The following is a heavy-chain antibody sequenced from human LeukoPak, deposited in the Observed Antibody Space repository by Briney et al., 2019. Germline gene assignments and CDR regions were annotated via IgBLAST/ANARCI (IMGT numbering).Heavy chain of an antibody. Sequence: GGSLRLSCAASGFTFSSYAMNWVRQAPGKGLEWVSISGSGGGTYYADSVKGRFTISRDNSKNTLYLQMNSLRAEDTAVYYCAKARGATYGTYYFDYWGQGTLVTVSS. CDR3: AKARGATYGTYYFDY. CDR2: ISGSGGGT. V-gene: IGHV3-23*01. CDR1: GFTFSSYA. D-gene: IGHD4/OR15-4a*01. J-gene: IGHJ4*02.